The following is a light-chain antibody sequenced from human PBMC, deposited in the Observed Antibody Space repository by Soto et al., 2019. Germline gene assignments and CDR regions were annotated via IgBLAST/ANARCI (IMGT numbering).Light chain of an antibody. CDR3: QQYNHWPPLI. Sequence: EIVMTQSPATLSVSPGERATLSCRASQSVGRNLAWYQQKPGQAPRLLIYGASTRATGIPARFSGSGSGTEFTLTISSLQSEDFAIYSCQQYNHWPPLILGGGTKVEIK. CDR2: GAS. V-gene: IGKV3-15*01. J-gene: IGKJ4*01. CDR1: QSVGRN.